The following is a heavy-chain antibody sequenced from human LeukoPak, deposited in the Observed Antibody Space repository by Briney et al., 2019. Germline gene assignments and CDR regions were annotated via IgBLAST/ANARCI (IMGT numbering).Heavy chain of an antibody. CDR2: IYYSGST. Sequence: SETLSLTCTVSGGSISSSSYYWGWIRQPPGKGLEWIGSIYYSGSTNYNPSLKSRVTISVDTSKNQFSLKLSSVTAADTAVYYCARDLASYYDSSGYYYAGAFDIWGQGTMVTVSS. CDR3: ARDLASYYDSSGYYYAGAFDI. J-gene: IGHJ3*02. V-gene: IGHV4-39*07. CDR1: GGSISSSSYY. D-gene: IGHD3-22*01.